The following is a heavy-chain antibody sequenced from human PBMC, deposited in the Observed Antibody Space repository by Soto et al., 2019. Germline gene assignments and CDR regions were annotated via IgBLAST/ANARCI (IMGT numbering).Heavy chain of an antibody. J-gene: IGHJ4*02. CDR2: INAGNGNT. Sequence: ASVKVSCKASGYTFTGYYMHWVRQAPGQRLEWMGWINAGNGNTKYSQKFQGRVTITRDTSASTAYMELSSLRSEDTAVYYCARGSSSSWYGVFDYWGQGTLVTVS. CDR3: ARGSSSSWYGVFDY. D-gene: IGHD6-13*01. V-gene: IGHV1-3*01. CDR1: GYTFTGYY.